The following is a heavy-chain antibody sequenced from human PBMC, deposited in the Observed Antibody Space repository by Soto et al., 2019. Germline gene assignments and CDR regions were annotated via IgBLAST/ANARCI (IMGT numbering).Heavy chain of an antibody. CDR2: IYYSGST. Sequence: PSETLSLTCTVSGGSISSYYWSWIRQPPGKGLEWIWYIYYSGSTNYKPSLKSRVTISVDTSKNQFSLKMSSVTAADTAVYYCARTIEAAFMDXWGQGTTVTVS. CDR1: GGSISSYY. CDR3: ARTIEAAFMDX. J-gene: IGHJ6*02. V-gene: IGHV4-59*01. D-gene: IGHD6-13*01.